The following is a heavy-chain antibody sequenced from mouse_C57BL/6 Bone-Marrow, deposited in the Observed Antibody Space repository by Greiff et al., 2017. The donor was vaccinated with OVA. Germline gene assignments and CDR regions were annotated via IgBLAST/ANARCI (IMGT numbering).Heavy chain of an antibody. J-gene: IGHJ1*03. CDR2: IRLKSDNHAT. CDR3: TEVLIYYDYERYFDV. CDR1: GFTFSNYW. V-gene: IGHV6-3*01. Sequence: EVKLEESGGGLVQPGGSMKLSCVASGFTFSNYWMNWVRQSPEKGLEWVAQIRLKSDNHATHYAESVKGRFTISRDDSKSSVYLQMNNLRAEDTGIYYCTEVLIYYDYERYFDVWGTGTTVTVSS. D-gene: IGHD2-4*01.